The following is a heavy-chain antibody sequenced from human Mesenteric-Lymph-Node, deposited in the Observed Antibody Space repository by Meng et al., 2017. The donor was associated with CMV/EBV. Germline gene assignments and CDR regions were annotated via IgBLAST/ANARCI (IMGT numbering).Heavy chain of an antibody. CDR2: IYHSGGT. J-gene: IGHJ5*02. CDR3: ARGRRERFTAGGWFDP. V-gene: IGHV4-4*02. CDR1: GGSISSSSW. Sequence: GGSISSSSWWSWVRQPPGKGLEWIGEIYHSGGTNYNPSLKSRVTISVDKSENQFSLSLSSVTAADTAVYYCARGRRERFTAGGWFDPWGQGTLVTVSS. D-gene: IGHD1-1*01.